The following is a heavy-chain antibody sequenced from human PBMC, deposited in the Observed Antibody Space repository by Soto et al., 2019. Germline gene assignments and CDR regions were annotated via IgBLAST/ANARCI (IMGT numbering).Heavy chain of an antibody. J-gene: IGHJ6*03. V-gene: IGHV3-23*01. CDR1: GFTFSSYA. D-gene: IGHD2-2*01. Sequence: GGSLRLSCAASGFTFSSYAMSWVRQAPGKGLEWVSAISGSGGSTYYADSVKGRFTISRDNSKNTLYLQMNSLRAEDTAVYYCAKDRSYHYYYYYYMDVWGKGTTVTVSS. CDR2: ISGSGGST. CDR3: AKDRSYHYYYYYYMDV.